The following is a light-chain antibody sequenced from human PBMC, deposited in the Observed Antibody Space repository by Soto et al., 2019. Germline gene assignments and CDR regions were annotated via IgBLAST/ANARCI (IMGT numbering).Light chain of an antibody. CDR2: LGS. Sequence: MVMTQSPLSLPCTGGEPSSMSCRSGQSLLHSHGYNYLDWYLQKPGQSPQLLIYLGSNRASGVPDRLSGSGSGTDFTLKISRVEAEDVGVYYCLQALHLLNFGQGKRLAIK. V-gene: IGKV2-28*01. CDR1: QSLLHSHGYNY. J-gene: IGKJ5*01. CDR3: LQALHLLN.